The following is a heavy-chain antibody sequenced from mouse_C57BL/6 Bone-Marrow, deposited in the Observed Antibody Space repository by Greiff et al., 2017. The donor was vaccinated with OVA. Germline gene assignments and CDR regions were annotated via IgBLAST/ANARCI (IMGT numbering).Heavy chain of an antibody. CDR1: GFTFSSYG. CDR3: ARMPSTYYFDY. J-gene: IGHJ2*01. Sequence: EVQGVESGGDLVKPGGSLKLSCAASGFTFSSYGMSWVRQTPDKRLEWVATISSGGSYTYYPDSVKGRFTISRDNAKNTLYLQMSSLKSEDTAMYYCARMPSTYYFDYWGQGTTLTVSS. V-gene: IGHV5-6*01. CDR2: ISSGGSYT. D-gene: IGHD4-1*02.